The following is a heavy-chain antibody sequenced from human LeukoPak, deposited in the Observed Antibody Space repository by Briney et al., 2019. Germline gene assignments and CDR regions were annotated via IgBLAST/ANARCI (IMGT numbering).Heavy chain of an antibody. CDR3: ARDSTSGWPLFDY. V-gene: IGHV4-4*07. D-gene: IGHD6-19*01. J-gene: IGHJ4*02. CDR1: RGSLSSYF. Sequence: KPSGTPAPTRTGPRGSLSSYFWGLIRQPPREGLEGVWRIYTSGSTNYNPSLKSRVTMSVDTSKNQFSLKLSSVTAADTAVYYCARDSTSGWPLFDYWGQGILVTVSS. CDR2: IYTSGST.